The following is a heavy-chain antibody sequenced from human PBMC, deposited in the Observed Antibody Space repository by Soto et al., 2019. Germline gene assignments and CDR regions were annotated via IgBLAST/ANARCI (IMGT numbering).Heavy chain of an antibody. J-gene: IGHJ4*02. D-gene: IGHD6-19*01. CDR2: INPNSGGT. CDR1: GYTFSGFY. V-gene: IGHV1-2*02. Sequence: SLKVSCKASGYTFSGFYIDWVRQSPGQGLEWMGWINPNSGGTKSAEKFQGRVTMTRDTSISTAYMELSRLTSDDTAVYYCASAAVTGTAGLDFWGQGTQVTVSS. CDR3: ASAAVTGTAGLDF.